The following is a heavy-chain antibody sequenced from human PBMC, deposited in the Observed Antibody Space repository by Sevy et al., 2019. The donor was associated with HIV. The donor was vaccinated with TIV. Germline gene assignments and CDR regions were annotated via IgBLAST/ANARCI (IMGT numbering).Heavy chain of an antibody. CDR3: AKALYSSSYVSGY. CDR1: GFTFSSYA. D-gene: IGHD6-13*01. V-gene: IGHV3-23*01. J-gene: IGHJ4*02. CDR2: ISGSGGST. Sequence: GGSLRLSCAASGFTFSSYAMSWVRQAPGKGLEWVSAISGSGGSTYYSDSVKGRFTISRDNSKNTLYLQMNSLRAEDTAVYYCAKALYSSSYVSGYWGQGTLVTVSS.